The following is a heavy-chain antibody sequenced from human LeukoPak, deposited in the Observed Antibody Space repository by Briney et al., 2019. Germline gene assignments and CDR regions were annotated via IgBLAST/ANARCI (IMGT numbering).Heavy chain of an antibody. D-gene: IGHD2-15*01. CDR2: ISAYNDNT. V-gene: IGHV1-18*04. Sequence: WASVKVSCKASGYTFTGYCMHWVRQAPGQGLEWMGWISAYNDNTNYAQKFQGRLTMTADTSTSTAYMELRSMRSDDTAVYYCARDEVVVTSTLSDPWGQGTLVTVSS. CDR3: ARDEVVVTSTLSDP. CDR1: GYTFTGYC. J-gene: IGHJ5*02.